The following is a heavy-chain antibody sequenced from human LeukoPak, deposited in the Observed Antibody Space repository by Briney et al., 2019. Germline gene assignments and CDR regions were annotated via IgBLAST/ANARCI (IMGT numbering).Heavy chain of an antibody. Sequence: GGSLRLSCAASGFSFSSHAMHWVRQAPGKGLEWVAVISYDGSKEYYTDSVKGRLTISRDNSKNTLYLEMNSLRNEDTAVYYCASADFYGSGSYYSGSCDYWGQGTLVTVSS. CDR1: GFSFSSHA. J-gene: IGHJ4*02. CDR2: ISYDGSKE. CDR3: ASADFYGSGSYYSGSCDY. D-gene: IGHD3-10*01. V-gene: IGHV3-30*04.